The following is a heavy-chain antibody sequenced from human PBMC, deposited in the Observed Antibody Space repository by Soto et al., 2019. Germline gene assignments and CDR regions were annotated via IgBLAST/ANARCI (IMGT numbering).Heavy chain of an antibody. Sequence: GGSLRLSCAASGFAFSSYAMSWVRQAPGKGLEWVSAISGSGGSTYYAYSVKGRFTISRDNSKDTLSLQMNSLRAEDTAVYYCAKDLSWKYSSPDYYYYGMDVWGQGTTVTVSS. CDR2: ISGSGGST. CDR3: AKDLSWKYSSPDYYYYGMDV. D-gene: IGHD6-6*01. J-gene: IGHJ6*02. CDR1: GFAFSSYA. V-gene: IGHV3-23*01.